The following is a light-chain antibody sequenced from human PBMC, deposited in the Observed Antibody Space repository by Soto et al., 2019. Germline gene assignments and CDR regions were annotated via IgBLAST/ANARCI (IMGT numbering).Light chain of an antibody. J-gene: IGKJ5*01. Sequence: EIVMTQSPATLSVSPGERATLSCRASQSVSSNFAWYQQKHGQAPILLIYGASTRATGIPARFSGSGSGTEFTLTISSMQAEDFAVDYCQQYNNWPPITFGQGTRLEIK. V-gene: IGKV3-15*01. CDR2: GAS. CDR3: QQYNNWPPIT. CDR1: QSVSSN.